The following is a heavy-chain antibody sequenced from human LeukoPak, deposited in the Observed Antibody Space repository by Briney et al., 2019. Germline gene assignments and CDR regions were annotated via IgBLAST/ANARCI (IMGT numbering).Heavy chain of an antibody. Sequence: EASVKVSCKASGYTFTSYGISWVRQAPGQGLEWMGWISAYNGNTNYAQKLQGRVTMTTDTSTSTAYMELRSLRSDDTAVYYCARDRWSSSSSEGTFDIWGQGTMVIVSS. V-gene: IGHV1-18*01. J-gene: IGHJ3*02. CDR2: ISAYNGNT. CDR3: ARDRWSSSSSEGTFDI. D-gene: IGHD6-6*01. CDR1: GYTFTSYG.